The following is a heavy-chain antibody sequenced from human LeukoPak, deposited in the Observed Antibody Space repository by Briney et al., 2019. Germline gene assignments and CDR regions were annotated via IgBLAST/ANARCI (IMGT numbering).Heavy chain of an antibody. CDR1: GGSFSGYY. J-gene: IGHJ6*03. D-gene: IGHD3-10*01. CDR3: ARRLGRKFGERFYYYHYMDV. Sequence: SETLSLTCAVYGGSFSGYYWSWIRQPPGKGLEWIGEINHSGSTNYNPSLKSRVTISVDTSKNQFSLKLSSVTAAATAVYYCARRLGRKFGERFYYYHYMDVWGKGTTVTISS. V-gene: IGHV4-34*01. CDR2: INHSGST.